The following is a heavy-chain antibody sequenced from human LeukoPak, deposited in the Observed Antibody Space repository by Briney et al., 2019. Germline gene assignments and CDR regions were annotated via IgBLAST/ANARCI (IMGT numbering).Heavy chain of an antibody. CDR2: IYYSGST. V-gene: IGHV4-59*01. Sequence: LESLSLTCTVSVGSISSDYWSWIRQPPGKGLEWIGHIYYSGSTNYNPSLKSRVTLSVDTSKNQFSLKVSSVTAADTAVYYCARVGCSSTSCSTNYGMDVWGQGTTVTVSS. J-gene: IGHJ6*02. D-gene: IGHD2-2*02. CDR1: VGSISSDY. CDR3: ARVGCSSTSCSTNYGMDV.